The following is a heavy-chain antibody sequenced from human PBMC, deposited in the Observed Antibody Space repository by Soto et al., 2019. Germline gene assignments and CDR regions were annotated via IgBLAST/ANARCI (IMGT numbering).Heavy chain of an antibody. J-gene: IGHJ4*02. Sequence: QVQLQESGPGLVKPSETLSLTCTVSGGSFSGYYGTWIRHPPGKGLEWIGYIYYSGSTNYNPSLKSRVTISVDTSKNQFSLKLSSVTAADTAVYYCASVYGDYGYYFDYWGQGTLVTVSS. CDR1: GGSFSGYY. V-gene: IGHV4-59*01. D-gene: IGHD4-17*01. CDR3: ASVYGDYGYYFDY. CDR2: IYYSGST.